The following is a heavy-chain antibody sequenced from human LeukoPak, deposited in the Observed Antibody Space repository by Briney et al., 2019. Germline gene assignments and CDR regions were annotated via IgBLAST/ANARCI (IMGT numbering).Heavy chain of an antibody. CDR3: ARDVSWGTSYFDY. Sequence: GGSLRLSCIASGFTFDDHGMSWVRQAPGKRLEWVSNINWNGGSTGYVDSVKGRFTISRDNGKNSLYLQMNNLRVEDTAFYYCARDVSWGTSYFDYWGQGILVTVSS. CDR1: GFTFDDHG. D-gene: IGHD1-1*01. J-gene: IGHJ4*02. CDR2: INWNGGST. V-gene: IGHV3-20*04.